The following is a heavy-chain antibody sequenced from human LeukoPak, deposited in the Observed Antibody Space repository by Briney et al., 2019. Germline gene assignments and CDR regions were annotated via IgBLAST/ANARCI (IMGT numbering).Heavy chain of an antibody. CDR1: GFTFGGHW. Sequence: PGGSLRLSCAASGFTFGGHWMSWVRQAPGKGLEWVAIINQDGNEKYYVDSVRGRFTISRDNAKNSLDLQMTSLRAEDTATYYCGSLHNRALWGQGTLVTVSS. D-gene: IGHD2/OR15-2a*01. J-gene: IGHJ1*01. CDR2: INQDGNEK. V-gene: IGHV3-7*01. CDR3: GSLHNRAL.